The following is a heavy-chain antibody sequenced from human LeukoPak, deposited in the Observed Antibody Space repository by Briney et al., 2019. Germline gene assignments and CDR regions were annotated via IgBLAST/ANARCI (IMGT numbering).Heavy chain of an antibody. CDR2: INPNSGGT. CDR3: ARDLSTSGRDY. V-gene: IGHV1-2*06. J-gene: IGHJ4*02. Sequence: ASVKVSCKASGYTFTGCYMHWVRQAPGQGLEWMGRINPNSGGTNYAQKFQGRVTMTRDTSISTAYMELSRLRSDDTAVYYCARDLSTSGRDYWGQGTLVTVSS. D-gene: IGHD2-15*01. CDR1: GYTFTGCY.